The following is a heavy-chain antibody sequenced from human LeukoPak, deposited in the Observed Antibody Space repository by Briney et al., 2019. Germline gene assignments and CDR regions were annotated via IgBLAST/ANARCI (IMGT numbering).Heavy chain of an antibody. CDR1: GYTFTGYY. D-gene: IGHD6-13*01. CDR2: INPNSGGT. Sequence: ASVKISCKASGYTFTGYYMHWVRQAPGQGLEWMGWINPNSGGTDYAQKFQGRVTMTRDTSISTAYMELSRLRSDDTAVYYCIAAAGTVRFDPWGQGTLVTVSS. J-gene: IGHJ5*02. V-gene: IGHV1-2*02. CDR3: IAAAGTVRFDP.